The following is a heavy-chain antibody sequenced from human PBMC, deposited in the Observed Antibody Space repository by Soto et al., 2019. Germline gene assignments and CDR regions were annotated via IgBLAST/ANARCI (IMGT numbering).Heavy chain of an antibody. CDR3: ASTSRYRAFDI. V-gene: IGHV2-5*02. CDR2: IWWDDDK. D-gene: IGHD3-9*01. CDR1: GFSLTTTGMS. Sequence: SGPTLVNPTQTLTLTCTVSGFSLTTTGMSVGWIRQPPGKALEWLALIWWDDDKRYSTSLKSRLTITRDISRNQVVLTMTNMDPADTATFYCASTSRYRAFDIWGQGTLVTVS. J-gene: IGHJ3*02.